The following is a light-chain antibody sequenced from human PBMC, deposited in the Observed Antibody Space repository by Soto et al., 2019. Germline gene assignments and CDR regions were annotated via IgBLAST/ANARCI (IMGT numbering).Light chain of an antibody. CDR3: QQYDSSWT. CDR2: GTS. CDR1: QSISSTF. Sequence: EIVLTQSPGTLSLSPGERATLSCRASQSISSTFLAWYQHKPGQAPRVLIYGTSRRASGIPDRFSGGGSGTEFTPTISRLEPEDFAVYYCQQYDSSWTFGQGTKVEVK. V-gene: IGKV3-20*01. J-gene: IGKJ1*01.